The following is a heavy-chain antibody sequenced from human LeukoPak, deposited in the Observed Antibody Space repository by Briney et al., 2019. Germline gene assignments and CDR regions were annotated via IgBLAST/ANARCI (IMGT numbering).Heavy chain of an antibody. CDR2: ISGSGGST. V-gene: IGHV3-23*01. J-gene: IGHJ4*02. CDR3: ARLTTEGDY. Sequence: GGSLRLSCAASGFTFSSYGMSWVRQAPGKGLEWVSAISGSGGSTNYADSVKGRFTISRDNSKNTLYLQMNSLRAEDTAVYYCARLTTEGDYWGQGTLVTVSP. CDR1: GFTFSSYG. D-gene: IGHD1-14*01.